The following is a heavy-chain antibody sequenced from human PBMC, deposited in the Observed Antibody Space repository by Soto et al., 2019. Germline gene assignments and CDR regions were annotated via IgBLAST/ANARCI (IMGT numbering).Heavy chain of an antibody. CDR3: ARGPTGSGRWFDP. Sequence: SETLSLTCTVSGGCISSYCWSWIRQPPGKRLEWIGYIYYSGSTNYNPSLKSRVTISVDTSKNQFSLKLSSVSAADTAVYYCARGPTGSGRWFDPWGQGTLVTVST. J-gene: IGHJ5*02. CDR1: GGCISSYC. V-gene: IGHV4-59*01. D-gene: IGHD1-26*01. CDR2: IYYSGST.